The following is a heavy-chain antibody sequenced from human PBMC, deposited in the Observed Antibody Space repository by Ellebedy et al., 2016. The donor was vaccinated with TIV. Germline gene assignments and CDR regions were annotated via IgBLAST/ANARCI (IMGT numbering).Heavy chain of an antibody. J-gene: IGHJ4*02. Sequence: AASVKVSCKVSGYIFNKLSMHWVRQAPGKGLEWMGGFDPEDGEKFYAQKCQGRLTLPEYTSTDTAYLELSSLGYEDTAVYYCFTERLSRADYWGQGTLIAVSS. CDR2: FDPEDGEK. CDR3: FTERLSRADY. D-gene: IGHD4/OR15-4a*01. V-gene: IGHV1-24*01. CDR1: GYIFNKLS.